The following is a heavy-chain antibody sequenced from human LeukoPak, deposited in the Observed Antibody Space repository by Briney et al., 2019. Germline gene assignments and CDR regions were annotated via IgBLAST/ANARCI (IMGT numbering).Heavy chain of an antibody. Sequence: PGGSLRLSCAASGFTFSSYWMSGVRQAPGKGLEWLPTIKQDGSEKYYVDSVKGRFTISRDNAKNSLYLQMDSLRAEDTAVYYCARGFSSGWYYYFDYWGQGTLVTVSS. CDR1: GFTFSSYW. CDR3: ARGFSSGWYYYFDY. J-gene: IGHJ4*02. D-gene: IGHD6-19*01. V-gene: IGHV3-7*01. CDR2: IKQDGSEK.